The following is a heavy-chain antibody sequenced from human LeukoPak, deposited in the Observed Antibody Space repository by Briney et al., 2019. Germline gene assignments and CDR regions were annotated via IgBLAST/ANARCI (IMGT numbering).Heavy chain of an antibody. V-gene: IGHV3-66*01. D-gene: IGHD5-18*01. CDR2: FHTGGTT. Sequence: GGSLRHSRAASGFSVNSNFMSWVRQGPGKGLEWVSVFHTGGTTYYADSVKGRFTITRDNSKNMVYLQMNNLRAEDTAVYYCARTETPMTQGFSFDYWGQGILVTVSS. CDR3: ARTETPMTQGFSFDY. J-gene: IGHJ4*02. CDR1: GFSVNSNF.